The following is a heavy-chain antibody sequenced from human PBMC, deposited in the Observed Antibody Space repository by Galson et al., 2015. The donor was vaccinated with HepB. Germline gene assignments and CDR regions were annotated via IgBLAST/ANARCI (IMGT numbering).Heavy chain of an antibody. Sequence: SVKVSCKASGYTFKNYGISWARQAPGQGLEWVGWITAYSGNTYYAQKFQGRVTMTTDTTSSTAYMDLRNLRSEDTAIYYCARYRAAAGKGSLDPWGQGTLVSRSS. CDR1: GYTFKNYG. V-gene: IGHV1-18*01. CDR3: ARYRAAAGKGSLDP. D-gene: IGHD6-13*01. CDR2: ITAYSGNT. J-gene: IGHJ5*02.